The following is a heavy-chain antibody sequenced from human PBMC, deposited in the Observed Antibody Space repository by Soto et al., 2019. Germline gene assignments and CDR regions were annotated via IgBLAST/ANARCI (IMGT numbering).Heavy chain of an antibody. D-gene: IGHD2-2*01. V-gene: IGHV1-18*01. CDR3: ARVVPGAEAWFGP. Sequence: VKVSCKTSGYTFSNYGITWVRHAPGQPLEWLGWISLYSDGTNYAQKFQGRVSMTTDTSTTTAYMELRSLRSDDTAVYYCARVVPGAEAWFGPWGQGTLVTVYS. J-gene: IGHJ5*02. CDR2: ISLYSDGT. CDR1: GYTFSNYG.